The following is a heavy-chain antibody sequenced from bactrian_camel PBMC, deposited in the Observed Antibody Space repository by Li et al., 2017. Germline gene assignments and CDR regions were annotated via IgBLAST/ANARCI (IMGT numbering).Heavy chain of an antibody. V-gene: IGHV3S26*01. J-gene: IGHJ4*01. Sequence: LVESGGGSAQAGGSLRLSCVASSYTSSPFFMGWFRQAPGKEREGVATIADDGGITSYADSVKGRFTISQDSAKNTLYLQMNSLKPEDTAMYYCAADWCPDLTGSDSDYDMVPRFEGQGTQVTVS. D-gene: IGHD4*01. CDR2: IADDGGIT. CDR1: SYTSSPFF.